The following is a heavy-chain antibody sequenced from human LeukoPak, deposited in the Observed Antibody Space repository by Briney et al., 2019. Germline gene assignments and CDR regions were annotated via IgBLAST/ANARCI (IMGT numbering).Heavy chain of an antibody. D-gene: IGHD3-10*01. Sequence: GGSLRLSCAASGFTFSSYAVSWVRQAPGKGLEWVSAISGSGGSTYYADSVKGRFTIARDNSKNTLYLQMNSLRAEDTAVYYCAKDRRVLLWFGGGGSWFDPWGQGTLVTVSS. CDR3: AKDRRVLLWFGGGGSWFDP. J-gene: IGHJ5*02. CDR1: GFTFSSYA. CDR2: ISGSGGST. V-gene: IGHV3-23*01.